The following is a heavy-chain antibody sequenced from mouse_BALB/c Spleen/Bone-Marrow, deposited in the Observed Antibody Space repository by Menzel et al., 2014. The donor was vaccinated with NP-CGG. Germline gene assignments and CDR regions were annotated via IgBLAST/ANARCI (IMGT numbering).Heavy chain of an antibody. CDR3: ARALDSSGYGFAY. Sequence: VKSVESGPGLVAPSQSLSITCTVSGFSLTSYGVHWVRQPPGKGLEWLGVIWAGGSTNYNSALMSRLSISKDNSKSQVFLKMNSLQTDDTAMYYCARALDSSGYGFAYWGQGTLVTVSA. J-gene: IGHJ3*01. D-gene: IGHD3-2*01. CDR1: GFSLTSYG. V-gene: IGHV2-9*02. CDR2: IWAGGST.